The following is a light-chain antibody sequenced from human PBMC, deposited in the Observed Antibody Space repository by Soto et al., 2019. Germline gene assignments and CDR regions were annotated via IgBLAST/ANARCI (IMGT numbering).Light chain of an antibody. V-gene: IGLV2-14*01. Sequence: SLLTQPASVSGSRGQSINISCTGTISDVVGYNYVSLYQKQSGKAPKLMIHEVSNRPSGVSNRFSGSKSGNTASLTISGLQAEDEADYYCSSYTSSRAYVFGIGTKVTVL. CDR1: ISDVVGYNY. CDR3: SSYTSSRAYV. CDR2: EVS. J-gene: IGLJ1*01.